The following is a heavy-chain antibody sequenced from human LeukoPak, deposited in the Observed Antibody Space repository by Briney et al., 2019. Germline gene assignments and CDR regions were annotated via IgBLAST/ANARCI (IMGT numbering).Heavy chain of an antibody. Sequence: GGSLRLSCAASGFMFSSFAMNWVRQAPGKGLEWLSAVTGGGGSTYYADSVKGRFTISRDNSRNTLYLQLNSLRAEDTALYFCAKDRPTYGSGSPIDFWGQGTLVTVSS. CDR2: VTGGGGST. D-gene: IGHD3-10*01. CDR3: AKDRPTYGSGSPIDF. CDR1: GFMFSSFA. V-gene: IGHV3-23*01. J-gene: IGHJ4*02.